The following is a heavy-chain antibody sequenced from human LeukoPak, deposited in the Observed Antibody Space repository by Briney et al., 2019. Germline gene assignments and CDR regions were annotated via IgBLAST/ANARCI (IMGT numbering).Heavy chain of an antibody. D-gene: IGHD5-18*01. V-gene: IGHV4-38-2*02. J-gene: IGHJ4*02. Sequence: SETLSLTCTVSGYSISSGYYWGWIRQPPGKGLEWIGSIYHSGSTYYNPSLKSRVTMSVDTSKNQFSLKLSSVTAADTAVYYCARGKGAAMVFDYWGQGTLVTVSS. CDR3: ARGKGAAMVFDY. CDR2: IYHSGST. CDR1: GYSISSGYY.